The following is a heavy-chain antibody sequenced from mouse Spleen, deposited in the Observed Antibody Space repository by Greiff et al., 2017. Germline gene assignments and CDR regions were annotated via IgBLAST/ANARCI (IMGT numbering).Heavy chain of an antibody. D-gene: IGHD2-1*01. J-gene: IGHJ3*01. V-gene: IGHV1-53*01. CDR3: ARWRGNYEGFAY. CDR1: GYTFTSYW. CDR2: INPSNGGT. Sequence: QVQLQQPGTELVKPGASVKLSCTASGYTFTSYWMHWVKQRPGQGLEWIGNINPSNGGTNYNEKFKSKATLTVDKSSSTAYMQLSSLTSEDSAVYYCARWRGNYEGFAYWGQGTLVTVSA.